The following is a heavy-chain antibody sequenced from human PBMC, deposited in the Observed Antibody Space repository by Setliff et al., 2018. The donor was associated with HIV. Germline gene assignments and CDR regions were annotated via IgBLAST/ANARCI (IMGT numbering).Heavy chain of an antibody. CDR3: ARRDGRSMNAFEI. D-gene: IGHD6-13*01. J-gene: IGHJ3*02. CDR2: IYPDDSNI. CDR1: DYTFTTYW. Sequence: GESLKISCKALDYTFTTYWIGWVRQKPGEGLEWMGIIYPDDSNIKYNPSFQNQVTISADKSTSTAYLQVNNLKASDTATYYCARRDGRSMNAFEIWGPGTMVTVSS. V-gene: IGHV5-51*01.